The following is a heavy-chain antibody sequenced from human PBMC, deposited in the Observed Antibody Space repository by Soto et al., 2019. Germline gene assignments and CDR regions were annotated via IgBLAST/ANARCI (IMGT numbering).Heavy chain of an antibody. CDR3: AKGGGRIVPRHFDN. V-gene: IGHV3-23*01. D-gene: IGHD1-26*01. CDR1: GFTFGFNA. CDR2: ISSGGGSP. J-gene: IGHJ4*02. Sequence: GGSLRLSCAATGFTFGFNALSWVRQAPGKGLEWVSGISSGGGSPYNADSVKGRFSISRDNSKDTLYLQMNSLRAEDTAVYYCAKGGGRIVPRHFDNWGQGILVTVSS.